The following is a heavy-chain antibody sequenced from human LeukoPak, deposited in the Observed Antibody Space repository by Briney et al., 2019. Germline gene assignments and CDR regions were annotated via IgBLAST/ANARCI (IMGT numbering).Heavy chain of an antibody. CDR3: VRFTTATFSFDY. J-gene: IGHJ4*02. CDR2: ISYTGTT. CDR1: GASIRNKF. V-gene: IGHV4-59*01. Sequence: SETLSLTCDVSGASIRNKFWSWLRHPPGKALEWIGYISYTGTTNYNPSLQSRVTISVDTSKNQLSLKLTSMTAADTAVYYCVRFTTATFSFDYWGQGALVTVSS. D-gene: IGHD4-17*01.